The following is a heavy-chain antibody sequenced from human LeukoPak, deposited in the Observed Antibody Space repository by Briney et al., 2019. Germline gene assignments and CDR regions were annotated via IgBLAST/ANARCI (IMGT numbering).Heavy chain of an antibody. CDR2: IYYSGST. V-gene: IGHV4-39*01. Sequence: SETLSLTCTVSGGSIGSSSYYWGWIRQPPGKGLEWIGSIYYSGSTYYNPSLKSRVTISVDTSKNQFSLKLSSVTAADTAVYYCARQRLPPYCSGGSCYPDNYFDYWGQGTLVTVPS. J-gene: IGHJ4*02. CDR1: GGSIGSSSYY. CDR3: ARQRLPPYCSGGSCYPDNYFDY. D-gene: IGHD2-15*01.